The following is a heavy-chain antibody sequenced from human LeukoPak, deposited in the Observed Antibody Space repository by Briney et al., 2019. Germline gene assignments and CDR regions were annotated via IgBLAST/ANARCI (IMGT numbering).Heavy chain of an antibody. CDR2: IYYSGST. CDR3: ARALNAGGNGAFDI. J-gene: IGHJ3*02. Sequence: PSETLSLTCTVSGASISSYYWSWIRQPPGKGLEWIGYIYYSGSTNYNPSLKSRVTISVDTSKNQFSLKLSSVTAADTAVYYCARALNAGGNGAFDIWGQGTMVTVSS. CDR1: GASISSYY. D-gene: IGHD4-23*01. V-gene: IGHV4-59*01.